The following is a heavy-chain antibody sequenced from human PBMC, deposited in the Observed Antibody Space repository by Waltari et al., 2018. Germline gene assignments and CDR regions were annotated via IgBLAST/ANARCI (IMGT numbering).Heavy chain of an antibody. CDR1: GGTLSSCA. Sequence: QVKLVQSGGEVRKPGASVKGSCKASGGTLSSCAISWVRTAPGRGLEWMGGIIPILGIANYAQKFQGRVTISADESTSTAYMELSSLRSEDTAVYYCARDGGYCSGGSCYPGRWFDPWGQVTLVTVSS. V-gene: IGHV1-69*04. D-gene: IGHD2-15*01. J-gene: IGHJ5*02. CDR3: ARDGGYCSGGSCYPGRWFDP. CDR2: IIPILGIA.